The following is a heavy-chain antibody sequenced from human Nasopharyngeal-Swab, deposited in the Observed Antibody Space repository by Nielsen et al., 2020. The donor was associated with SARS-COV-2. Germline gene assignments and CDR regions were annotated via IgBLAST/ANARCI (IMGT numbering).Heavy chain of an antibody. J-gene: IGHJ4*02. Sequence: VGFIRSKAYGGTTEYAVSVKGRFIISRDDSKRIAYLQMNSLKTEDTGVYYCSLGYCSGGSCYSPSPRYWGQGTLVTVSS. D-gene: IGHD2-15*01. V-gene: IGHV3-49*02. CDR2: IRSKAYGGTT. CDR3: SLGYCSGGSCYSPSPRY.